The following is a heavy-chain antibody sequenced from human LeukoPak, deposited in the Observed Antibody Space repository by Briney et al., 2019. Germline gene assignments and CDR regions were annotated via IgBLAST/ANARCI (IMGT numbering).Heavy chain of an antibody. CDR3: ARDRVTKTYYYYYYMDV. Sequence: TGGSLRLSCAASGFTFSSYEMNWVRQAPGKGLEWVSYISSSGSTIYYADSVKGRFTISRDNSKNTLYLQMNSLRAEDTAVYYCARDRVTKTYYYYYYMDVWGKGTTVTVSS. CDR2: ISSSGSTI. CDR1: GFTFSSYE. D-gene: IGHD4-23*01. V-gene: IGHV3-48*03. J-gene: IGHJ6*03.